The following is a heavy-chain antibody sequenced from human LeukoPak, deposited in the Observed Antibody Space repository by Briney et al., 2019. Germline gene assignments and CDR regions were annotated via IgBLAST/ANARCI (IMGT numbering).Heavy chain of an antibody. CDR3: ARDSIEDYDILTGYFDY. CDR2: IYHSGST. Sequence: SETLSLTCAVSGYSISSGYYWGWIRQPPGKGLEWIGSIYHSGSTYYNPSLKSRVTISVDTSKNQSSLKLSSVTAADTAVYYCARDSIEDYDILTGYFDYWGQGTLVTVSS. CDR1: GYSISSGYY. D-gene: IGHD3-9*01. J-gene: IGHJ4*02. V-gene: IGHV4-38-2*02.